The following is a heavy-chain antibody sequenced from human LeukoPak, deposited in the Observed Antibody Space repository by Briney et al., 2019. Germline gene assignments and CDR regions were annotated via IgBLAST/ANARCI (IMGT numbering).Heavy chain of an antibody. J-gene: IGHJ3*01. CDR1: GFTLGSYW. Sequence: GRCLRPSCAAAGFTLGSYWTDWVRHAQGKGLVWVSGINSVGRSTTYADSVKGRLPIPRANAKNTPYLQMNSLRAEATAVNFCARGPLGGGCNRRDDAFGVWGKGQWSPSLQ. D-gene: IGHD2-15*01. CDR2: INSVGRST. V-gene: IGHV3-74*01. CDR3: ARGPLGGGCNRRDDAFGV.